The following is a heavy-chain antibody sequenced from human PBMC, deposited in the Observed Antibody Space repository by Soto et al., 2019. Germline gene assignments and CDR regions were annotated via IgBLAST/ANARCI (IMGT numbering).Heavy chain of an antibody. Sequence: GGSLRLSCAASGFTFSNYAMSWVRQAPGKGLEWISAIGGSGGSTNYADSVKGRFTISRDNSKDTLYIQMNSLRVEDTAVYYCAKAFVTATTYYFDYWGQGALVTVSS. CDR3: AKAFVTATTYYFDY. V-gene: IGHV3-23*01. J-gene: IGHJ4*02. CDR1: GFTFSNYA. CDR2: IGGSGGST. D-gene: IGHD2-21*02.